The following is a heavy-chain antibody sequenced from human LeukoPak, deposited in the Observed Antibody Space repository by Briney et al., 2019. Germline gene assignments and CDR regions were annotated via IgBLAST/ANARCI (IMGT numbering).Heavy chain of an antibody. V-gene: IGHV3-30-3*01. CDR1: GFTFSSYA. CDR3: AKGGYCSSTSCYLNDY. CDR2: ISYDGSNK. J-gene: IGHJ4*02. D-gene: IGHD2-2*01. Sequence: PRRSLRLSCAASGFTFSSYAMHWVRQAPGKGLEWVAVISYDGSNKYYADSVKGRFTISRDNSKNTLYLQMNSLRAEDTAVYYCAKGGYCSSTSCYLNDYWGQGTLVTVSS.